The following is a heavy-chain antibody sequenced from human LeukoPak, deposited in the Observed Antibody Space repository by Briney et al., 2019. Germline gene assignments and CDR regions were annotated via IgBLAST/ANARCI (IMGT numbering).Heavy chain of an antibody. Sequence: PGRSLRLSCAAFGFTFSSYAMHWVRQAPGKGLEWVAVISYDGSNKYYADSVKGRFTISRDNSKNTLYLQMNSLRAEDTAVYYCARDGEQWLVTYYFDYWGQGTLVTVSS. J-gene: IGHJ4*02. CDR2: ISYDGSNK. D-gene: IGHD6-19*01. CDR3: ARDGEQWLVTYYFDY. CDR1: GFTFSSYA. V-gene: IGHV3-30*04.